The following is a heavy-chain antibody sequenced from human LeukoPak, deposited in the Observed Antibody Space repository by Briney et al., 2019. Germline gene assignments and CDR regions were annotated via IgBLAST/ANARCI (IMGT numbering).Heavy chain of an antibody. CDR1: GFTFSSYA. CDR3: ALNHWEPNYY. D-gene: IGHD1-26*01. Sequence: GASLRLSCAASGFTFSSYALSWVRRAPGKGLGWVSAIIGSGGSTYYADSVKGRFTISRDNSKNTLYLRINSLGAENTAVYYCALNHWEPNYYWGQGTLVTVSS. V-gene: IGHV3-23*01. J-gene: IGHJ4*02. CDR2: IIGSGGST.